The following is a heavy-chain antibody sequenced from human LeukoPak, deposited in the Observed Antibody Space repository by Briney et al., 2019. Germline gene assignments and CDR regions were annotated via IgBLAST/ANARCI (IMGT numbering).Heavy chain of an antibody. CDR1: GFDFNDFA. Sequence: GGSLRLSCAASGFDFNDFAMTWVRQAPRKGLEWVSSMSGSGDTTQYAPSVKGRFTISRDNAKKTLYLGMNSLRVEDTAIYYCAKDLFRSSPSYWGQGTLVTVSS. J-gene: IGHJ4*02. V-gene: IGHV3-23*01. CDR2: MSGSGDTT. D-gene: IGHD6-13*01. CDR3: AKDLFRSSPSY.